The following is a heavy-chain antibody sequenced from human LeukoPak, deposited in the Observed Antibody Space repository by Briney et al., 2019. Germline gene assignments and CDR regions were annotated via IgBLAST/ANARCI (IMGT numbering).Heavy chain of an antibody. J-gene: IGHJ3*02. Sequence: GGSLRLSCAASGFTFSSYWMSWVRQAPGKGLEWVSYISSSGSTIYYADSVKGRFTISRENAKNSLYLQMNSLRAGDTAVYYCARGKKGPGGSYYLRGGSAFDIWGQGTMVTVSS. V-gene: IGHV3-48*01. CDR1: GFTFSSYW. CDR2: ISSSGSTI. CDR3: ARGKKGPGGSYYLRGGSAFDI. D-gene: IGHD1-26*01.